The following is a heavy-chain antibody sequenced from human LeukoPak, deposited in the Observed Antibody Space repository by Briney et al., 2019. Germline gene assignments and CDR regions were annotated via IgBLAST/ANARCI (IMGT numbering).Heavy chain of an antibody. CDR1: GYTFTGYY. V-gene: IGHV1-69*13. D-gene: IGHD3-16*01. CDR2: IIPIFGTA. Sequence: ASVKVSCKASGYTFTGYYMHWVRQAPGQGLEWMGGIIPIFGTANYAQKFQGRVTITADESTSTAYMELSSLRSEDTAVYYCARIGDSSVDYWGQGTLVTVSS. J-gene: IGHJ4*02. CDR3: ARIGDSSVDY.